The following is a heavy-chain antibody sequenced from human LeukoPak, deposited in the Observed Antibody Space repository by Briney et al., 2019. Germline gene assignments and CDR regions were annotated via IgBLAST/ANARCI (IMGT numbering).Heavy chain of an antibody. J-gene: IGHJ4*02. V-gene: IGHV3-30*04. Sequence: GGSLRLSCAASGFTFSSYAMHWVRQAPGKGLEWVAVISYDGSNKYYADSVKGRFTISRDNSKNTLYLQMNSLRAEDTAVYYCAKDRAYGSGSYSYWGQGTLVTVSS. CDR3: AKDRAYGSGSYSY. D-gene: IGHD3-10*01. CDR2: ISYDGSNK. CDR1: GFTFSSYA.